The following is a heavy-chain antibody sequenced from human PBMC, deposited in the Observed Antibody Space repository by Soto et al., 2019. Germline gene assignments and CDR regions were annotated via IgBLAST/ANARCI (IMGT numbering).Heavy chain of an antibody. J-gene: IGHJ4*02. Sequence: QVQLQESGPGLVKPSETLSLTCTVSGGSLTKYYWSWIRQPAGMGLEWIGRISTSGNVVSKASRRSRLTMSVDTSKNQFSLRLTSVTAADTAVYYCARDNNDFWSLYPLAFDYWGQGALVTVSS. CDR3: ARDNNDFWSLYPLAFDY. CDR1: GGSLTKYY. V-gene: IGHV4-4*07. CDR2: ISTSGNV. D-gene: IGHD3-3*01.